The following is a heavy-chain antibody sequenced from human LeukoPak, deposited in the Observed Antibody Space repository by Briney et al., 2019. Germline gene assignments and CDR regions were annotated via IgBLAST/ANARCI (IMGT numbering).Heavy chain of an antibody. CDR3: AKDHNRHAIYSSSWYVDY. Sequence: GGSLRLSCAASGFTFSSYGMHWVRQAPGKGLEWVAVISYDGSNKYYADSVKGRFTISRDNSKNTLYLQMNSLRAEDTAVYYCAKDHNRHAIYSSSWYVDYWGQGTLVTVSS. D-gene: IGHD6-13*01. J-gene: IGHJ4*02. CDR1: GFTFSSYG. CDR2: ISYDGSNK. V-gene: IGHV3-30*18.